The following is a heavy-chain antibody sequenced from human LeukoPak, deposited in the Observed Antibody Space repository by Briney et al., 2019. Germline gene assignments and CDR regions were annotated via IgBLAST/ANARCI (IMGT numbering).Heavy chain of an antibody. V-gene: IGHV4-34*01. CDR1: GGSFSGYY. Sequence: SETLSLTCAVYGGSFSGYYWIWIRQPPGKGLEWIGEINHSGSTNYNPSLKSRVTISVDTSKNQFSLKPTSVTAVDTAVYYCAREEMATTLDYWGQGTLVTVSS. CDR3: AREEMATTLDY. J-gene: IGHJ4*02. CDR2: INHSGST. D-gene: IGHD5-24*01.